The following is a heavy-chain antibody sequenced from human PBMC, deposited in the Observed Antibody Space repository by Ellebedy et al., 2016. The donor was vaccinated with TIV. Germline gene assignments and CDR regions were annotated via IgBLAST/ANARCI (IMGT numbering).Heavy chain of an antibody. CDR2: MWSGGDA. CDR1: GVTVGNNY. V-gene: IGHV3-66*02. Sequence: GESLKISXAASGVTVGNNYMRWVRQAPGKGLEWVSLMWSGGDARYADSVKGRFTISRDRSKSTVYLQMNGLRAEDTAVYYCAREGPDGPFLTQADYYGMDVWGQGTTVTVSS. D-gene: IGHD3-9*01. J-gene: IGHJ6*02. CDR3: AREGPDGPFLTQADYYGMDV.